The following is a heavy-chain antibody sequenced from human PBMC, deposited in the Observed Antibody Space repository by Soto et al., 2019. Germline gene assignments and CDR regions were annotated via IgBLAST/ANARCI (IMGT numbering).Heavy chain of an antibody. V-gene: IGHV3-15*01. CDR3: TTFYTERGPPAIQGVDKVDY. D-gene: IGHD2-2*01. CDR2: SQADGWAI. J-gene: IGHJ4*02. Sequence: GGSLRLSCAASGFTFSNAWMSWVRQAPGKGLEWLGRSQADGWAIQYAEPVKGRFTISRDDSKNTLYLQMNSLKTEDTALYYCTTFYTERGPPAIQGVDKVDYWGQGTLVTVSS. CDR1: GFTFSNAW.